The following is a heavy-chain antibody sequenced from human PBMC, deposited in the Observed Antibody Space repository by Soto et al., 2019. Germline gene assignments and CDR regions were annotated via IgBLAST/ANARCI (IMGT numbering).Heavy chain of an antibody. CDR3: TASSVWENAFDI. D-gene: IGHD6-19*01. J-gene: IGHJ3*02. Sequence: EVQLLESGGGLVQPGGSLRLSCAASGFTFSSYAMSWVRQAPGKGLEWVSAISGSGGSTYYADSVKGRFTISRDNSKNTLYLQMNSLRAEDTAVYYCTASSVWENAFDIWGQGTMVNVSS. V-gene: IGHV3-23*01. CDR2: ISGSGGST. CDR1: GFTFSSYA.